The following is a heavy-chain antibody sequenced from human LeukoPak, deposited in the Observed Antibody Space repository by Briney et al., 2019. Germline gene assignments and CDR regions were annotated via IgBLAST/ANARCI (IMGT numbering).Heavy chain of an antibody. J-gene: IGHJ4*02. Sequence: GGSLRLSCAASGFTFDDYTMHWVRQAPGKGLEWVSCVSWNSYNIGYADSVRGRFTIARDNAKNSLYLQMYSLRAEDTAFYYCTRVTGTTVFDYWGQGTLVTVSS. V-gene: IGHV3-9*01. D-gene: IGHD1-7*01. CDR3: TRVTGTTVFDY. CDR1: GFTFDDYT. CDR2: VSWNSYNI.